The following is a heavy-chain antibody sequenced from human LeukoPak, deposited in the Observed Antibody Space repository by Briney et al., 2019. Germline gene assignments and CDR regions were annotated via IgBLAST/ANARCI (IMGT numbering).Heavy chain of an antibody. V-gene: IGHV3-66*01. CDR3: ARTSYGSGSYSDY. CDR2: IYSGGST. Sequence: GGSLRLSCAASGFTVSTNYMTWVRQAPGKGLEWVSVIYSGGSTYYADSVKGRFTISRDNSKNTLYLQMNSLRAEDTAVYYCARTSYGSGSYSDYWGQGTLVTVSS. J-gene: IGHJ4*02. CDR1: GFTVSTNY. D-gene: IGHD3-10*01.